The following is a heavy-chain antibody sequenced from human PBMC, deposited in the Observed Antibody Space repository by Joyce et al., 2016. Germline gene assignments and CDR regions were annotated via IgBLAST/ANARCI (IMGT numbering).Heavy chain of an antibody. J-gene: IGHJ6*02. CDR2: IRNRANSYST. CDR3: ASSPGGKYYFYAMDV. Sequence: EVQLVESGGGLVQPGGSLRLSCEASGFTFNDHYMDWVRQAPGKGLEWVGRIRNRANSYSTQSAASVKGRFTISRDASKNSLYLEMNSLKIEDTAVYYCASSPGGKYYFYAMDVWGQGTTVIVSS. CDR1: GFTFNDHY. V-gene: IGHV3-72*01.